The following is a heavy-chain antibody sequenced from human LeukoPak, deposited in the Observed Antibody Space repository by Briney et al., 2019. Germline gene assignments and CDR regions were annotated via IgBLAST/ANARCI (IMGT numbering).Heavy chain of an antibody. D-gene: IGHD2-21*02. CDR1: GYTFTSYG. CDR2: ISAYNGNT. CDR3: ARAPYCGGDCSMGWCDP. J-gene: IGHJ5*02. V-gene: IGHV1-18*01. Sequence: ASVKVSCKASGYTFTSYGISWVRQAPGQGLESMGWISAYNGNTNYTQKLQGRVTPTTDTSTSTAYMELRSLRSDDTAVYYCARAPYCGGDCSMGWCDPWGQGTLVTVSS.